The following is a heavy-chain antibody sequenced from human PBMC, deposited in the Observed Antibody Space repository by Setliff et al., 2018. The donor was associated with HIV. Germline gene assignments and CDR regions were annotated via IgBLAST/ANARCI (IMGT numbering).Heavy chain of an antibody. D-gene: IGHD6-19*01. V-gene: IGHV1-69*10. Sequence: SVKVSCKASGGNFRSYGISWVRQAPGQGLEWMGGIIPMSGVPKYAQKFQGRVTITADKSTSTAYMELSSLRSEDTAVYYCARNPEMAALNYFYYYMDDWGKGTTVTVSS. CDR3: ARNPEMAALNYFYYYMDD. CDR1: GGNFRSYG. J-gene: IGHJ6*03. CDR2: IIPMSGVP.